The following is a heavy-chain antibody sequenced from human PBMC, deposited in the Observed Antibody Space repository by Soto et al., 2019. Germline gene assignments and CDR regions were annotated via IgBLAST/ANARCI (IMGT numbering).Heavy chain of an antibody. D-gene: IGHD5-18*01. CDR1: GGSISSGGYY. CDR3: ARGVYKVDTAMVGLRYYYYGMDV. J-gene: IGHJ6*02. V-gene: IGHV4-31*03. CDR2: IYYSGST. Sequence: SETLSLTCTVSGGSISSGGYYWSWIRQHPGKGLEWIGYIYYSGSTYYNPSLKRRVTISVDTSKNQFSLKLSSVTAADTAVYYCARGVYKVDTAMVGLRYYYYGMDVWGQGTTVTVSS.